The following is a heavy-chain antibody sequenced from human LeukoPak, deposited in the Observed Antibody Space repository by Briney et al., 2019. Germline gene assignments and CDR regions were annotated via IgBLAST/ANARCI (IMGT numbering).Heavy chain of an antibody. D-gene: IGHD2-8*01. CDR2: ISYDGSNK. Sequence: PGGSLRLSCAASGFTFSSYGMHWVRQAPGKGLEWVAVISYDGSNKYYADSVKGRFTISRDNSKNTLYLQMNSLRAEDTAVYYCAKDGDCTNGVCPPAYWGQGTLVTVSS. V-gene: IGHV3-30*18. J-gene: IGHJ4*02. CDR3: AKDGDCTNGVCPPAY. CDR1: GFTFSSYG.